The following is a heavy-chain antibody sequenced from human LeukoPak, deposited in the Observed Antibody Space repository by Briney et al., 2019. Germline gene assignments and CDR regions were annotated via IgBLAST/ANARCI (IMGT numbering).Heavy chain of an antibody. CDR1: GYTFTGYY. Sequence: ASVKVSCTASGYTFTGYYMHWVRQAPGQGLEWMGWINPNSGGTNYAQKFQGRVTMTRDTSISTAYMELSRLRSDDTAVYYCARAAYDFWNGYFHWGQGTLVTVSS. J-gene: IGHJ4*02. D-gene: IGHD3-3*01. CDR3: ARAAYDFWNGYFH. CDR2: INPNSGGT. V-gene: IGHV1-2*02.